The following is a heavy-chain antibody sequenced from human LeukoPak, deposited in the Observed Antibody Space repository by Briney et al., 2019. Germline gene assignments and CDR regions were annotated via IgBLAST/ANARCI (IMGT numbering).Heavy chain of an antibody. J-gene: IGHJ6*02. Sequence: GGSLRLSCAASGFTFSDYYMSWIRQAPGKGLEWVSYISSSGSTIYYADSVKGRFTISRDKAKNSLYLQMNSLRAEDTAVYYCARDSSDNYYYYYGMDVWGQGTTVTVSS. V-gene: IGHV3-11*01. CDR2: ISSSGSTI. CDR3: ARDSSDNYYYYYGMDV. CDR1: GFTFSDYY. D-gene: IGHD3-22*01.